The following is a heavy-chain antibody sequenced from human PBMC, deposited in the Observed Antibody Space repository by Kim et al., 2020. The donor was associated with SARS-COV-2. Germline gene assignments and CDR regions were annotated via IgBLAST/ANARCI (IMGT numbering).Heavy chain of an antibody. V-gene: IGHV5-10-1*01. J-gene: IGHJ5*02. CDR2: IDPSDSYT. Sequence: GESLKISCKGSGYSFTSYWISWVRQMPGKGLEWMGRIDPSDSYTNYSPSFQGHVTISADKSISTAYLQWSSLKASDTAMYYCARYIVVVPAAIPVIGFDPWGQGTLVTVSS. D-gene: IGHD2-2*02. CDR1: GYSFTSYW. CDR3: ARYIVVVPAAIPVIGFDP.